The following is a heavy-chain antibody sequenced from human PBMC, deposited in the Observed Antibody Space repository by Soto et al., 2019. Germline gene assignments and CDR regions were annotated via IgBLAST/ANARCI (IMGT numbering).Heavy chain of an antibody. J-gene: IGHJ4*02. D-gene: IGHD2-8*01. V-gene: IGHV3-30*18. CDR2: ISYDGSNK. CDR1: GFTFSSYG. Sequence: GGSLRLSCAASGFTFSSYGMHWVRQAPGKGLEWVAVISYDGSNKYYADSVKGRFTISRDNSKNTLYLQMNSLRAEDTAVYYCAKDLDPLMVYVYPLGYWGQGTMVTVYS. CDR3: AKDLDPLMVYVYPLGY.